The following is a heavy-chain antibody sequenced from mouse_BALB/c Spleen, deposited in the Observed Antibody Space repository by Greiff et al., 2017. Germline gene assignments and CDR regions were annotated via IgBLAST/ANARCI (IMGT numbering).Heavy chain of an antibody. CDR1: GFTFSSFG. J-gene: IGHJ2*01. CDR2: ISSGSSTI. CDR3: ARFDLYYFDY. Sequence: EVQRVESGGGLVQPGGSRKLSCAASGFTFSSFGMHWVRQAPEKGLEWVAYISSGSSTIYYADTVKGRFTISRDNPKNTLFLQMTSLRSEDTAMYYCARFDLYYFDYWGQGTTLTVSS. V-gene: IGHV5-17*02. D-gene: IGHD2-4*01.